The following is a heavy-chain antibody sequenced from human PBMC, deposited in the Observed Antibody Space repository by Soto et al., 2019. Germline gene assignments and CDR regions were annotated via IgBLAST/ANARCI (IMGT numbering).Heavy chain of an antibody. CDR1: GGTFSSYT. V-gene: IGHV1-69*02. J-gene: IGHJ3*02. CDR2: IIPILGIP. Sequence: GAAVKVSCKASGGTFSSYTISWVRQAPGQGLEWMGRIIPILGIPNYAQKFQARATITPDKSTRTAYIELSRLRPEDTAVYYCAGGPRILRYFDWLSNDAFDIWGQGTMVTVSS. D-gene: IGHD3-9*01. CDR3: AGGPRILRYFDWLSNDAFDI.